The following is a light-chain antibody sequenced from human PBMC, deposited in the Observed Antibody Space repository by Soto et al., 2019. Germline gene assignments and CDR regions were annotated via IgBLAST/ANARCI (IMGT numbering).Light chain of an antibody. V-gene: IGKV3-20*01. CDR1: LSVSSSY. Sequence: EIVLTQSAGTLSLSPGERATLSCRASLSVSSSYLAWYQQKPGQAPRLLIYGASSRATGIPDRFSGSGSGTDFTLTISRLEPEDFAVYYCQQYGSSPHTFGQGTKLEIK. CDR3: QQYGSSPHT. CDR2: GAS. J-gene: IGKJ2*01.